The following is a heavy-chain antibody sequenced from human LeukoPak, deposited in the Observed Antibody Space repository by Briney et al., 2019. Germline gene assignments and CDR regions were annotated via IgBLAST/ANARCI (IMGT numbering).Heavy chain of an antibody. D-gene: IGHD3-10*01. CDR1: GFTFSSSA. V-gene: IGHV3-23*01. J-gene: IGHJ3*02. CDR3: AKPPYYGSGSYAFDI. Sequence: GGSLRLSCAASGFTFSSSAMSWVRQAPGKGLEWVSSISGSGSGGSTYYADSVKGRFTISRDNSKNTLYLQMNSLRAEDTAVYYCAKPPYYGSGSYAFDIWGQGTMVTVSS. CDR2: ISGSGSGGST.